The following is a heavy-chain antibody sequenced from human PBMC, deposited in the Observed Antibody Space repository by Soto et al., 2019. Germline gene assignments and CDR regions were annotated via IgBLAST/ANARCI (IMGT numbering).Heavy chain of an antibody. Sequence: PVGSLRLSCAASGFTFSSYGMHWVRQARGKGLEWVAVISYDGSNKYYADSVKGRFTISRDNSKNTLYLQMNSLRAEDTAVYYCASGDVLLWFGQFDYWGQGTLVTVSS. D-gene: IGHD3-10*01. J-gene: IGHJ4*02. CDR1: GFTFSSYG. V-gene: IGHV3-30*03. CDR2: ISYDGSNK. CDR3: ASGDVLLWFGQFDY.